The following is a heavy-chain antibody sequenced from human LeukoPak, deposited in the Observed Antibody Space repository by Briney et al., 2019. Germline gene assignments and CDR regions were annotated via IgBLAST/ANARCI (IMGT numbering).Heavy chain of an antibody. CDR3: ARTDIVVVPAAKGLNWFDP. CDR2: IYYSGST. CDR1: GASISSGSYY. J-gene: IGHJ5*02. D-gene: IGHD2-2*01. V-gene: IGHV4-39*01. Sequence: PSETLSLTCTVSGASISSGSYYWSWIRQPPGKGLEWIGSIYYSGSTYYNPSLKSRVTISVDTSKNQFSLKLSSVTAADTAVYYCARTDIVVVPAAKGLNWFDPWGQGTLVTVSS.